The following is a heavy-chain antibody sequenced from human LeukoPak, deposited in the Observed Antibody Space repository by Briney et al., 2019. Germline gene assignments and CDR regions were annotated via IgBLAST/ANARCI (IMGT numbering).Heavy chain of an antibody. CDR2: INHSGST. D-gene: IGHD6-13*01. Sequence: SEPLSLTCAVYGGSFSGCYWGGIGHPPGKGLEWIGEINHSGSTNYNPSLKSRVTISVDTSKNQFSLKLSSVTAADTAVYYCARVAAAGTIDYWGQGTLVTVSS. J-gene: IGHJ4*02. V-gene: IGHV4-34*01. CDR1: GGSFSGCY. CDR3: ARVAAAGTIDY.